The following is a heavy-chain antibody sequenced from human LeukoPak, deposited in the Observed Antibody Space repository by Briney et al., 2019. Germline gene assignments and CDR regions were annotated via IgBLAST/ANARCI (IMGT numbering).Heavy chain of an antibody. Sequence: GASVKVSCKASGYTFTSYYMHWVRQAPGQGLEWMGWINPNSGGTNYAQKFQGWVTMTRDTSISTAYMELSRLRSDDTAVYYCARGRYNWNAPPDYWGQGTLVTVSS. J-gene: IGHJ4*02. CDR3: ARGRYNWNAPPDY. CDR1: GYTFTSYY. V-gene: IGHV1-2*04. CDR2: INPNSGGT. D-gene: IGHD1-1*01.